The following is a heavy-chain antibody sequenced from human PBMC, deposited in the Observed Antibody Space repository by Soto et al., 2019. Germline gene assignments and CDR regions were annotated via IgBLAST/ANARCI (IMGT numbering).Heavy chain of an antibody. Sequence: GASVNVSCKGSGGTFIIYDIIWVRQAPGQGVEWMGGIIPIFGTANYAQKFQGRVTITADKSTSTAYMELSSLRSEDTAVYYCASGRQPRLNWFDPWGQGTLVTVSS. CDR1: GGTFIIYD. CDR2: IIPIFGTA. J-gene: IGHJ5*02. V-gene: IGHV1-69*06. D-gene: IGHD5-12*01. CDR3: ASGRQPRLNWFDP.